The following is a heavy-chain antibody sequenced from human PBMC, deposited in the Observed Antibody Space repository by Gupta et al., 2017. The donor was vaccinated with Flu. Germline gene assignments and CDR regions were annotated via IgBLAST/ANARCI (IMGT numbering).Heavy chain of an antibody. J-gene: IGHJ5*02. V-gene: IGHV4-34*01. CDR3: ARSGSTSVKYQTFDP. Sequence: RQPPGEGLEWIGEINPGGSSTYSPPLKSRLTISADMSKNQISLSLASVTAADTAVYYCARSGSTSVKYQTFDPWGQGTLVTVSS. CDR2: INPGGSS. D-gene: IGHD1-1*01.